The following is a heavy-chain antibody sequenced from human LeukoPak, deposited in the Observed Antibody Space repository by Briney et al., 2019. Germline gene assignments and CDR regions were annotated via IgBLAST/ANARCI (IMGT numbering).Heavy chain of an antibody. CDR2: ISYDGSNK. V-gene: IGHV3-30-3*01. J-gene: IGHJ4*02. Sequence: PGRSLRLSCAASGFTFSSYAMHWVRQAPGKGLEWVAVISYDGSNKYYADSVKGRFTISRDNSKNTLYLQMNSLRAEDTAVYYCARPAIYGSGSYFSFWGQGTLVTVSS. CDR1: GFTFSSYA. D-gene: IGHD3-10*01. CDR3: ARPAIYGSGSYFSF.